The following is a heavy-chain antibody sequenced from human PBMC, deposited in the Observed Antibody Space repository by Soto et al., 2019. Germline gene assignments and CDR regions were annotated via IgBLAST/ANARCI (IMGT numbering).Heavy chain of an antibody. D-gene: IGHD3-10*01. CDR1: GGSFMSQA. Sequence: SVKVSCKTSGGSFMSQAISWVRQAPGQGPAWMGGIIPFSGTVTYTQRFQGRLTLTADEPTKTAYMELSSLRSEDTAVYYCARGSYDSYAGFFGMDVWGQGTKVTGSS. J-gene: IGHJ6*02. CDR2: IIPFSGTV. V-gene: IGHV1-69*13. CDR3: ARGSYDSYAGFFGMDV.